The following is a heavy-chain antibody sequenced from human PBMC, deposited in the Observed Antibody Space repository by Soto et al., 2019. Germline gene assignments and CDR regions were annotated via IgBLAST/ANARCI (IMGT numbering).Heavy chain of an antibody. V-gene: IGHV3-23*01. CDR2: ISGSGGST. CDR1: GFTFSSYA. Sequence: EVQLLESGGGLVQPGGSLRLSCAASGFTFSSYAMSWVRQAPGKGLEWVSAISGSGGSTYYADSVKGRFTISRDNSKNTLYLQMNSLRAEDTAVYYCAKDDRPTSGSGSYSLFDYWGQGTLVTVSS. CDR3: AKDDRPTSGSGSYSLFDY. D-gene: IGHD3-10*01. J-gene: IGHJ4*02.